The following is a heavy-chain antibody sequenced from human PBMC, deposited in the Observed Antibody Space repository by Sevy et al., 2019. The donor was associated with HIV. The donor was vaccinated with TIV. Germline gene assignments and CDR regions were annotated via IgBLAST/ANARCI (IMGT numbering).Heavy chain of an antibody. CDR3: AREQSCGGDCYYFDY. CDR1: EFTFDDYG. Sequence: GGSLRLSCAASEFTFDDYGMSWVRQAPGKGLEWVSAIIWNGGATSYADSVKDRFSISRDNTKNSLYLQMNSLRAEEPAFYFCAREQSCGGDCYYFDYWGHGTLVTVSS. D-gene: IGHD2-21*02. CDR2: IIWNGGAT. V-gene: IGHV3-20*04. J-gene: IGHJ4*01.